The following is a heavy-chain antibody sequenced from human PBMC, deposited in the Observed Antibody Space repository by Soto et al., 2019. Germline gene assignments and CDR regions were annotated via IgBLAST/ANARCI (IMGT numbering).Heavy chain of an antibody. J-gene: IGHJ1*01. D-gene: IGHD6-6*01. CDR1: GFTFSSYW. CDR2: IKQDGSEK. CDR3: ARYARSSSRAEYFQH. V-gene: IGHV3-7*03. Sequence: RLSFAASGFTFSSYWMSWVRQAPGKGLEWVANIKQDGSEKYYVDSVKGRFTISRDNAKNSLYLQMNSLRAEDTAVYYCARYARSSSRAEYFQHWGQGTLVTVSS.